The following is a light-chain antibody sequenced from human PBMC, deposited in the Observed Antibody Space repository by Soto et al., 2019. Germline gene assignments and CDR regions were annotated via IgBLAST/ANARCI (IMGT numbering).Light chain of an antibody. J-gene: IGKJ1*01. CDR1: QSVGTW. CDR3: QQYNIYST. CDR2: KAS. V-gene: IGKV1-5*03. Sequence: DIQMTQSPSTLSASVGDRVTITCRASQSVGTWLAWYQQKPGKAPNLLIYKASNLESGVPSRFSGSGSGTEFTLTISSLQPDDFATYYCQQYNIYSTFGQGTKVEIK.